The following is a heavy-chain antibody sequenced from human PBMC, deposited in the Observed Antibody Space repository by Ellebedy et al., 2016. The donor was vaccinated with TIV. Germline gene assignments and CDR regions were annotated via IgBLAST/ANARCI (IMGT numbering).Heavy chain of an antibody. Sequence: GGSLRLSCAASGFTFSSYAMSWVRQAPGKGLEWVSAISGSGGSTSYTDSVKGRFAISRDNAKNTLYLQMDSLRAEDTAIYYCAKSHDSSGYHYVGAFDIWGLGTKVTVSS. J-gene: IGHJ3*02. CDR3: AKSHDSSGYHYVGAFDI. CDR2: ISGSGGST. D-gene: IGHD3-22*01. CDR1: GFTFSSYA. V-gene: IGHV3-23*01.